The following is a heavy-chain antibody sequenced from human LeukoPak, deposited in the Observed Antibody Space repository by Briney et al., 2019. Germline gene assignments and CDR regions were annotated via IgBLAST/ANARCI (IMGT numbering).Heavy chain of an antibody. CDR2: ISGSGGST. CDR1: GFTFSSYA. V-gene: IGHV3-23*01. J-gene: IGHJ4*02. D-gene: IGHD1-26*01. CDR3: AKDVMRIVGASPHDY. Sequence: GGSLRLSCAASGFTFSSYAMSWVRQAPGKGLEWVSAISGSGGSTYYADSVKGRFTISRDNSKNTLYLQMNSLRAEDTAVYYCAKDVMRIVGASPHDYWGQGTLVTVSS.